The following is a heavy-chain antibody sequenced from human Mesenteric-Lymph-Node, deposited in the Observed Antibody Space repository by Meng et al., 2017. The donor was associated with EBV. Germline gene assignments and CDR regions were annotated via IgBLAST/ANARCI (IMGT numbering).Heavy chain of an antibody. V-gene: IGHV4-4*02. Sequence: QVQLQESGPGLVKPSGTLSLPCAVSGASISSDNWWSWVRQPPGKGLEWIGEIYHSGSTNYNPSLKSRVTISVDKSKRQFSLKLTSVTAADTAVYYCATVGDYGDYVGLDNWGQGTLVTVSS. CDR3: ATVGDYGDYVGLDN. J-gene: IGHJ4*02. CDR2: IYHSGST. CDR1: GASISSDNW. D-gene: IGHD4-17*01.